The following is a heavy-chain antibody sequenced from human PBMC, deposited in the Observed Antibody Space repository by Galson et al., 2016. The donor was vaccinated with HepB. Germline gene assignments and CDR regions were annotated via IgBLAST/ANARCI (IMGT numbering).Heavy chain of an antibody. Sequence: SETLSLTCTVSGGSISRNYWSWIRQPPGKGLELIGYISYSGSTNYNPSLKSRVTISGDTSKNQFSLRLSSVTAADTAIYYCARSMGYSFNSGFDWFDPWGQGTLVTVSS. CDR1: GGSISRNY. D-gene: IGHD5-18*01. V-gene: IGHV4-59*01. J-gene: IGHJ5*02. CDR3: ARSMGYSFNSGFDWFDP. CDR2: ISYSGST.